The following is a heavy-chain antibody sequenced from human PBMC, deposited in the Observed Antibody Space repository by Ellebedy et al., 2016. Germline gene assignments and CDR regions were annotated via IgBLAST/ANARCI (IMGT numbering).Heavy chain of an antibody. D-gene: IGHD3-10*01. J-gene: IGHJ4*02. CDR3: AKDGGSGSYSVWVDY. Sequence: GGSLRLXXAASGFTFSSYGMHWVRQAPGKGLEWVAVISYDGSNKYYADSVKGRFTISRDNSKNTLYLQMNSLRAEDTAVYYCAKDGGSGSYSVWVDYWGQGTLVTVSS. V-gene: IGHV3-30*18. CDR1: GFTFSSYG. CDR2: ISYDGSNK.